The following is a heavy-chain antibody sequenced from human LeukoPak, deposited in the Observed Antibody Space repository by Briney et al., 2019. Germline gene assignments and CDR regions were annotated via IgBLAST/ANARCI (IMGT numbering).Heavy chain of an antibody. V-gene: IGHV3-48*01. CDR3: ARGHYDILTGHFDY. D-gene: IGHD3-9*01. CDR2: ISSSTSTI. Sequence: GGSLRLSCAASGFTFSSYSMTWVRQAPGKGLEWVSYISSSTSTIYYSDSVKGRFTISRDNAKNSLYLQMNSLRAEDTAVYYCARGHYDILTGHFDYWGQGTLVTVSS. CDR1: GFTFSSYS. J-gene: IGHJ4*02.